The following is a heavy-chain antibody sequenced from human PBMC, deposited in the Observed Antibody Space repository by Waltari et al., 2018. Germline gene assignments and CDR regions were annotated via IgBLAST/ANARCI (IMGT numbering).Heavy chain of an antibody. Sequence: QVQLQQWGAGLLKPSETLSLTCAVYGGSFGGYYWSWIRQPPGKGLEWIGEINHSESTNYNPSLKSRVTISVDTSKNQFSLKLSSVTAADTAVYYCARGRYYYGSGSYYWSNYFDYWGQGTLVTVSS. CDR3: ARGRYYYGSGSYYWSNYFDY. CDR1: GGSFGGYY. D-gene: IGHD3-10*01. J-gene: IGHJ4*02. CDR2: INHSEST. V-gene: IGHV4-34*01.